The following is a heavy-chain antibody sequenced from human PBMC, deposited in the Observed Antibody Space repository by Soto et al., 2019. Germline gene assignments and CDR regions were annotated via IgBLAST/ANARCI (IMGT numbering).Heavy chain of an antibody. D-gene: IGHD6-6*01. CDR1: GYSISSGYY. CDR2: IYHSGST. CDR3: ARDFEGPEYSSSYVDY. J-gene: IGHJ4*02. Sequence: PSETLSLTCAVSGYSISSGYYWGCIRQPPGKGLEWIGSIYHSGSTYYNPSLKSRVTISVDTSKNQFSLKLSSVTAADTAVYYCARDFEGPEYSSSYVDYWGQGTLVTVSS. V-gene: IGHV4-38-2*02.